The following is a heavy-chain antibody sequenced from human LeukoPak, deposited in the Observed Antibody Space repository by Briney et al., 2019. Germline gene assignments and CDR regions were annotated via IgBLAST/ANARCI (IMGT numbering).Heavy chain of an antibody. CDR2: INPKSGGT. Sequence: ASVKVSCKPSRHTFTDYYIHWVRQAPGQGLEWMGWINPKSGGTKFAQKFQGRVTMTRDTSISTVYMEMSGLTFDDTAMYYCAGLSNVAARPGLFDPWGQGTLVTVSS. CDR1: RHTFTDYY. V-gene: IGHV1-2*02. D-gene: IGHD6-6*01. J-gene: IGHJ5*02. CDR3: AGLSNVAARPGLFDP.